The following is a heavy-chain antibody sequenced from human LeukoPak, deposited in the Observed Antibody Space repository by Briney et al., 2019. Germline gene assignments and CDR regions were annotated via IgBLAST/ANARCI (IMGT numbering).Heavy chain of an antibody. CDR1: GGTFISYA. J-gene: IGHJ3*02. V-gene: IGHV1-69*06. D-gene: IGHD3-22*01. CDR2: IIPIFGTA. CDR3: ARAVRDYYDSSGNYDAFDI. Sequence: SVKVSCKASGGTFISYAISWVRQAPGQGLEWMGGIIPIFGTANYAQKFQGRVTITADKSTSTAYMELSSLRSEDTAIYYCARAVRDYYDSSGNYDAFDIWGQGTMVTVSS.